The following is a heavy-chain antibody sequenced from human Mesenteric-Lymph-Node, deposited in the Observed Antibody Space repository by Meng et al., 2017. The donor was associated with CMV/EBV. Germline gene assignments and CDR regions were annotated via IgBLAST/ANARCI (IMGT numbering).Heavy chain of an antibody. Sequence: GESLKISCAASGFTFSSYWMSWVRQAPGKGLEWVANIKQDGSEKYYVDSVKGRFTISRDNAKNSLYLQMNSLRAEDTAVYYCARAVVVVAALDYWGQGTLVTVSS. CDR2: IKQDGSEK. D-gene: IGHD2-15*01. J-gene: IGHJ4*02. CDR3: ARAVVVVAALDY. CDR1: GFTFSSYW. V-gene: IGHV3-7*01.